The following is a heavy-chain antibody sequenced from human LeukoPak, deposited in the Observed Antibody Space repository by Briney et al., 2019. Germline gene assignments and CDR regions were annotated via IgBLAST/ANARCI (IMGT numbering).Heavy chain of an antibody. CDR1: GFSFSDYN. CDR2: ISYDGSNT. J-gene: IGHJ6*03. V-gene: IGHV3-30*03. D-gene: IGHD3-10*01. Sequence: GGSLRLSCAASGFSFSDYNMHWVRQAPGKGLEWVAVISYDGSNTYYADSVKGRFTISRDNFKNTLYLQMTSLRAEDTAAYSCARAMVRGVTRLPYYYYMDIWGEGTTVTVS. CDR3: ARAMVRGVTRLPYYYYMDI.